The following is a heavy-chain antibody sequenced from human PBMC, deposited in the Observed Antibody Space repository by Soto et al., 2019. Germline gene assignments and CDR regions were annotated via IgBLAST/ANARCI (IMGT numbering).Heavy chain of an antibody. Sequence: PGGSLRLSCAASGFTFSTYEMSWVRQAPGKGPEWVSYISSSVSAIYYAASVEGRFTTSRDNAKNSLSLQMNSLRAEDTAVYYCVRSGYQLLNGMDVWGQGTTVTVSS. V-gene: IGHV3-48*03. D-gene: IGHD2-2*01. J-gene: IGHJ6*02. CDR2: ISSSVSAI. CDR1: GFTFSTYE. CDR3: VRSGYQLLNGMDV.